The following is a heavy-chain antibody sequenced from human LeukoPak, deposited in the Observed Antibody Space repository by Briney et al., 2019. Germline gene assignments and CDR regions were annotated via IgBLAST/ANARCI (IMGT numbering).Heavy chain of an antibody. CDR3: ARDLGYCSSTSCYGEDY. CDR2: ISSSSSYI. J-gene: IGHJ4*02. V-gene: IGHV3-21*01. D-gene: IGHD2-2*01. Sequence: PGGSLRLSCAASGFTFSSYSMNWVRQAPGKGLEWVSSISSSSSYIYYADPVKGRFTISRDNAKNSLYLQMNSLRAEDTAVYYCARDLGYCSSTSCYGEDYWGQGTLVTVSS. CDR1: GFTFSSYS.